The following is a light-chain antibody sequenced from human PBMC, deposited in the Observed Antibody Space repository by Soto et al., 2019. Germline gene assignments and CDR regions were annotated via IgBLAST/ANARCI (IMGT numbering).Light chain of an antibody. CDR3: QQRQYWPPIT. CDR1: QSVSSA. CDR2: DAS. V-gene: IGKV3-15*01. J-gene: IGKJ5*01. Sequence: ETVMTQSPATLSVSPGERATLSCRASQSVSSALAWYQQKPGLPPRLLIYDASTRATGIPARFSGSGSGTDFTLTISSLQSQDFAVYYCQQRQYWPPITFGQGTRLEIK.